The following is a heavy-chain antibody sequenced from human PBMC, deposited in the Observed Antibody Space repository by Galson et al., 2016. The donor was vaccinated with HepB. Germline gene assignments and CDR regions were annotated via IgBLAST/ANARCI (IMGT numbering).Heavy chain of an antibody. CDR1: GFTFSDYY. V-gene: IGHV3-53*01. CDR3: ARDPGFRNGMNV. J-gene: IGHJ6*02. CDR2: SYGDGST. Sequence: SLRLSCAASGFTFSDYYMSWIRQAPGKGLEWLSVSYGDGSTYYAESVRGRFTISRDNSKNSVFLQMNNLRAEDTAVYYCARDPGFRNGMNVWGQGTTVTVSS.